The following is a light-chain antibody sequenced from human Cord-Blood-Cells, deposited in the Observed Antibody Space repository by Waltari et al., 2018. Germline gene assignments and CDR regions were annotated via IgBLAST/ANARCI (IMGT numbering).Light chain of an antibody. J-gene: IGKJ2*03. CDR1: QSISRD. Sequence: DIEMTQSPSSLSASVGDGVTITVWASQSISRDLNCYQQKPGKAPKLLIYAASSLQSGVPYRFRGSGSGTDFTLTISSLQPEDFATYYCQQSYSTPYSFGQGTKLEIK. V-gene: IGKV1-39*01. CDR3: QQSYSTPYS. CDR2: AAS.